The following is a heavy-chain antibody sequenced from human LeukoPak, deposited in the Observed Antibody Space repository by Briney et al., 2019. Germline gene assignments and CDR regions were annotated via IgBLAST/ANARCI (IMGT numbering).Heavy chain of an antibody. CDR1: GYTFTSYG. CDR2: ISAYNGNT. D-gene: IGHD6-13*01. J-gene: IGHJ4*02. CDR3: ARVIYSDSSSWYFSAGYYFDY. Sequence: GASVKVSCKASGYTFTSYGISWVRQAPGQGLEWMGWISAYNGNTNYAQKLQGRVTMTTDTSTSTAYMELGSLRSDDTAVYYCARVIYSDSSSWYFSAGYYFDYWGQGTLVTVSS. V-gene: IGHV1-18*01.